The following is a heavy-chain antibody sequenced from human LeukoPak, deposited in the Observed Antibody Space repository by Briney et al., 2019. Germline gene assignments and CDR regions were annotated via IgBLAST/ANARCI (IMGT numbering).Heavy chain of an antibody. CDR1: GGSISSSSYY. J-gene: IGHJ5*02. D-gene: IGHD2-2*02. CDR2: IYYSGST. V-gene: IGHV4-39*01. CDR3: ARHRWMKGYCSSTSCYSPWRFVWFDP. Sequence: PSETLSLTCTVSGGSISSSSYYWGWIRQPPGKGLEWIGSIYYSGSTYYNPSLKSRVTISVGTSKNQFSLKLSSVTAADTAVYYCARHRWMKGYCSSTSCYSPWRFVWFDPWGQGTLVTVSS.